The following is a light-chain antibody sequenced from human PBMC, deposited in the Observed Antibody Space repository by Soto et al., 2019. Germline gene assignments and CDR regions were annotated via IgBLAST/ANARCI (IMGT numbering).Light chain of an antibody. J-gene: IGKJ1*01. V-gene: IGKV1-6*01. CDR1: QGITDD. CDR3: QQYDLYPLT. CDR2: DAS. Sequence: AIPMTQSPSSLSASVGDRVTITCRASQGITDDLGWYQQKPGKAPKVLIFDASTLRSGVPSRFSGSGFGTEFTLTIDSLQPEDFATYYCQQYDLYPLTFGQGTRVEIK.